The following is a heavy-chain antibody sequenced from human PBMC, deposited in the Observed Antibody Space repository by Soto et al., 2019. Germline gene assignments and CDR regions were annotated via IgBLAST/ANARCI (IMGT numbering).Heavy chain of an antibody. Sequence: SETLSLTCTVSGGSISSSISYWCWIRQPPGKGLEWIGSIYYSGSTYYNPSLKSRVTISVDTSKNQLSLKLSSVTAADTAVYYCARHYCSSTSCYRTQDNWFDPWGQGTLVTVSS. V-gene: IGHV4-39*01. CDR3: ARHYCSSTSCYRTQDNWFDP. CDR2: IYYSGST. CDR1: GGSISSSISY. J-gene: IGHJ5*02. D-gene: IGHD2-2*01.